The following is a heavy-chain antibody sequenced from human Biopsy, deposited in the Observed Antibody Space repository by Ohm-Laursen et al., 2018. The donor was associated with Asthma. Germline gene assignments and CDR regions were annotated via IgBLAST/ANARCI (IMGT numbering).Heavy chain of an antibody. D-gene: IGHD6-19*01. Sequence: ASVKVSCKAPGGTFSNFAISWVRQAPGQGLEWLGGIMTVFGTTNYAQKFQGRVTITADESTSTAYMEVTSLRSEDTAIYYCARCQVGYSSGWSLLLKKIYYPGMDVWGQGTAITVSS. J-gene: IGHJ6*02. CDR3: ARCQVGYSSGWSLLLKKIYYPGMDV. CDR1: GGTFSNFA. CDR2: IMTVFGTT. V-gene: IGHV1-69*13.